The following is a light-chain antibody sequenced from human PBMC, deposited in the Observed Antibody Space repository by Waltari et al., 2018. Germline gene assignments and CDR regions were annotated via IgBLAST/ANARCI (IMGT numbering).Light chain of an antibody. Sequence: QSALTQSASVSGSPGQSITISCTGTSSDVGGFDYVSWYQQHPDKAPKVVIYDVTHRPSVVSNRFSGSKSGNTASLTISGLQPEDEADYYCVSYTSGITYVFGSGTKVTVL. CDR2: DVT. CDR1: SSDVGGFDY. J-gene: IGLJ6*01. V-gene: IGLV2-14*03. CDR3: VSYTSGITYV.